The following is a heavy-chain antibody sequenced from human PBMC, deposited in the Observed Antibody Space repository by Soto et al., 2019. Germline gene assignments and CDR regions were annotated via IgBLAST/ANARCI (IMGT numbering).Heavy chain of an antibody. CDR1: GYTFTSYA. Sequence: ASVKVSCKASGYTFTSYAMHWVLQAPGQRLEWMGWINAGNGNTKYSQKFQGRVTITRDTSASTAYMELSSLRSEDTAVYYCARVYSGYDWIYWGQGTLVTVSS. D-gene: IGHD5-12*01. CDR3: ARVYSGYDWIY. V-gene: IGHV1-3*01. CDR2: INAGNGNT. J-gene: IGHJ4*02.